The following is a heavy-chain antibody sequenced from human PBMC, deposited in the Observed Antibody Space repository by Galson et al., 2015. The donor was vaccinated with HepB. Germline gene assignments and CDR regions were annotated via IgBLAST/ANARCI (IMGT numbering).Heavy chain of an antibody. J-gene: IGHJ4*02. D-gene: IGHD3-22*01. CDR2: MSGRADIT. Sequence: SLRLSCAASGFTFSRNAMSWVRQAPGKGLEWVSAMSGRADITYYGDSVKGRFTISRDNSKNTLYLQLNSLRAEDTAVNYCAKHGWTYDGSGYQRGFDYWGQGTLVTVSS. V-gene: IGHV3-23*01. CDR1: GFTFSRNA. CDR3: AKHGWTYDGSGYQRGFDY.